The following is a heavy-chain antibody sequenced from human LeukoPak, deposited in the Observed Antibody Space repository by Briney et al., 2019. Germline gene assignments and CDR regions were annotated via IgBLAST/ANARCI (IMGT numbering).Heavy chain of an antibody. D-gene: IGHD3-22*01. J-gene: IGHJ4*02. CDR1: GGSISSSSYY. V-gene: IGHV4-39*07. CDR2: IYYSGST. Sequence: SETLSLTCTVSGGSISSSSYYWGWIRQPPGKGLEWIGSIYYSGSTYYNPSLKSRVTISVDTSKNQFSLKLSSVTAADTAVYYCARYYYDSSGYRAKYYFDYWGQGTLVTVSS. CDR3: ARYYYDSSGYRAKYYFDY.